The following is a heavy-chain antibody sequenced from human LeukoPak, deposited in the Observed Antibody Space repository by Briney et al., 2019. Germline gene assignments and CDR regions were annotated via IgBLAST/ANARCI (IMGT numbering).Heavy chain of an antibody. Sequence: GGSLRLSCAASGFTFSSYTMNWVRQAPGKGLEWVSSISSSSTYIYYADSVQGQFTISRDNAKNSLYLQMNSLRAEDTAVYYCARELPDYYGSGSYYNRDYWGQGTLVTVSS. V-gene: IGHV3-21*01. J-gene: IGHJ4*02. CDR2: ISSSSTYI. CDR1: GFTFSSYT. CDR3: ARELPDYYGSGSYYNRDY. D-gene: IGHD3-10*01.